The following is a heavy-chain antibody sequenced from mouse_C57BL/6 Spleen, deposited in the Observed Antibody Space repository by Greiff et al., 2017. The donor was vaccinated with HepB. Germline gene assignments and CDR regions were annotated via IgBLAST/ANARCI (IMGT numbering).Heavy chain of an antibody. CDR2: ISNGGGST. D-gene: IGHD1-1*01. CDR3: ARHGIQYYGSSYGYFDV. V-gene: IGHV5-12*01. J-gene: IGHJ1*03. CDR1: GFTFSDYY. Sequence: EVNLVESGGGLVQPGGSLKLSCAASGFTFSDYYMYWVRQTPEKRLEWVAYISNGGGSTYYPDTVKGRFTLSRDNAKNTLYLQMSRLKSEDTAMYYSARHGIQYYGSSYGYFDVWGTGTTVTVSS.